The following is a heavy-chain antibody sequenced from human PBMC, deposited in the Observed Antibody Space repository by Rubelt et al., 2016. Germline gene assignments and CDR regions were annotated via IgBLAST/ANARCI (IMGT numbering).Heavy chain of an antibody. CDR1: GFTFSSYG. Sequence: VQLLESGGGLVQPGGSLRLSCAASGFTFSSYGMHWVRQAPGTGLEWVAVISYDGSNKYYADSVKGRFTISRENSKNTLYLQMKSLRAEDTAVYYCARDRIGNDPYGCWGQGTLVTVSS. CDR2: ISYDGSNK. J-gene: IGHJ4*02. CDR3: ARDRIGNDPYGC. V-gene: IGHV3-30*03. D-gene: IGHD3-10*01.